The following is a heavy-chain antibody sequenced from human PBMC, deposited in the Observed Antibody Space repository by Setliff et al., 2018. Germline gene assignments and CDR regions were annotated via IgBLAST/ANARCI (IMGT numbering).Heavy chain of an antibody. V-gene: IGHV4-39*02. CDR1: GGAIGNNIYY. Sequence: NPSETLSLTCTVSGGAIGNNIYYWGWIRRPPGKGLEWIGSIYFSGSTYYNPSLKSRVSMSVDSSKNQYSLKMTSMTAADTAVYYCARDGAAVAGTHGLDYWGQGALDTVSS. J-gene: IGHJ4*02. D-gene: IGHD6-19*01. CDR3: ARDGAAVAGTHGLDY. CDR2: IYFSGST.